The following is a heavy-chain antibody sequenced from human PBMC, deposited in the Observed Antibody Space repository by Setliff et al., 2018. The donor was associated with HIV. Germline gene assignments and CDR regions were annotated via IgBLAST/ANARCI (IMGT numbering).Heavy chain of an antibody. D-gene: IGHD3-10*01. CDR2: ISDSGGNT. CDR1: GFTFSSYA. Sequence: GESLTISCAASGFTFSSYAMNWVRQAPGKGLEWVSTISDSGGNTYYTDSVKGRLTISRDNSKNTLYLQMNSLRADDTAVYYCAYGSGSWNYWGQGTLVTVSS. J-gene: IGHJ4*02. V-gene: IGHV3-23*01. CDR3: AYGSGSWNY.